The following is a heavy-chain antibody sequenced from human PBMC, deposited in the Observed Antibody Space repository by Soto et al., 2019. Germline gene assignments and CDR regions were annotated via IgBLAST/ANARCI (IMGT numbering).Heavy chain of an antibody. J-gene: IGHJ3*02. V-gene: IGHV4-39*01. CDR3: ASSIAVASDAFDI. Sequence: QLQLQESGPGLVKPSETLSLTCTVSGGSISSSSYYWGWIRQPPGKGLEWIGSIYYSGSTYYNPSLKSRVTISVDTSKNQFSLKLSSVTAADTAVYYCASSIAVASDAFDIWGQGTMVTVSS. D-gene: IGHD6-19*01. CDR1: GGSISSSSYY. CDR2: IYYSGST.